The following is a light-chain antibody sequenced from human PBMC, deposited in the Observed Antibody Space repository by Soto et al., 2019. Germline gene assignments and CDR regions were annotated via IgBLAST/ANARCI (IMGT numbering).Light chain of an antibody. CDR3: QQLNTFPVT. V-gene: IGKV1-5*03. CDR2: KAS. Sequence: DIQMTESPSTVSASGGDRVTINCGASQSISSWVAWYQQKPGKGPKLLIYKASHLESGVPSRFSGSGSGTNFTLSITSLQPEDFATYYCQQLNTFPVTFGGGTKVDIK. CDR1: QSISSW. J-gene: IGKJ4*01.